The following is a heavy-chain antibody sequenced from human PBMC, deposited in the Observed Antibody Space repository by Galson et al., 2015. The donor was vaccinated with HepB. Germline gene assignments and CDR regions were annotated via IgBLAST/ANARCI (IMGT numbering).Heavy chain of an antibody. J-gene: IGHJ6*02. CDR1: GFTFSYYT. V-gene: IGHV3-21*01. CDR2: ISGSSTYI. CDR3: ARDRGRSDYGYYYGMDV. D-gene: IGHD4-17*01. Sequence: SLRLSCAASGFTFSYYTINWVRQAPGKGLEWVSSISGSSTYIHYTDSVWGRFTVSRDNSNDSLYLQMNSLRVEDTAVYYCARDRGRSDYGYYYGMDVWGQGTTVTVSS.